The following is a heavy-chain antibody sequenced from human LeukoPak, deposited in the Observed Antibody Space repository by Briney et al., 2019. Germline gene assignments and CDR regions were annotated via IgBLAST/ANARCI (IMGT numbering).Heavy chain of an antibody. CDR1: GLTVTRNY. Sequence: GGSLRLSCAASGLTVTRNYINWVRQAPGKGLEWVSVIHSGGRTYYADSVKGRFTISRDISKNMVYLQMNSLRAEDTALYHCARDELQGFDIWGQGTMVTVSS. CDR3: ARDELQGFDI. CDR2: IHSGGRT. J-gene: IGHJ3*02. D-gene: IGHD2-21*01. V-gene: IGHV3-66*01.